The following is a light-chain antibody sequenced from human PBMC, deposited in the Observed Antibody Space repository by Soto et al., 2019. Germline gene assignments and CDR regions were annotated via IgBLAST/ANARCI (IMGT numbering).Light chain of an antibody. V-gene: IGLV1-47*01. CDR2: RNN. J-gene: IGLJ1*01. Sequence: QSVLTQPPSASGTPGQRVTISCSGSSSNIGSNYVYWYQQLPGTAPKLLIYRNNQRPSGVPDRFSGSKSGTSDSLAISGLRSEDEADYYCAAWDDSLSGFYVFGTGTKVTVL. CDR3: AAWDDSLSGFYV. CDR1: SSNIGSNY.